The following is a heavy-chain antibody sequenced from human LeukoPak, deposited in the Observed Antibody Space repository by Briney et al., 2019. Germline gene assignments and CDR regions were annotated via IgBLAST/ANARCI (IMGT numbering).Heavy chain of an antibody. CDR3: TTRSGDFWSGFVN. CDR1: GNSLSELS. Sequence: ASVTVSCKVSGNSLSELSIQWVRQAPRKGLECLGGFDPEEAKVVYAQNFQGRVTMTEDTSTQTAYMELSGLTSDDTAVYYCTTRSGDFWSGFVNWGQGTLVTVSS. D-gene: IGHD3-3*01. V-gene: IGHV1-24*01. CDR2: FDPEEAKV. J-gene: IGHJ4*02.